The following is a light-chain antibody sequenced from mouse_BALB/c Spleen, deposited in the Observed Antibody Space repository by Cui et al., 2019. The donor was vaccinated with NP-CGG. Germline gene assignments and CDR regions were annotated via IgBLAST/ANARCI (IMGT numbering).Light chain of an antibody. CDR3: ALWYSNHWV. CDR1: TGAVTTSNS. V-gene: IGLV1*01. CDR2: GTN. J-gene: IGLJ1*01. Sequence: QAVVTQESALTTSPGETVTLTCRSSTGAVTTSNSANWVQEKPDHLFTGLIGGTNNRAPGVPARFSGSLIGDKAALTITGAQTEDEAMYFCALWYSNHWVFGGGTKLTVL.